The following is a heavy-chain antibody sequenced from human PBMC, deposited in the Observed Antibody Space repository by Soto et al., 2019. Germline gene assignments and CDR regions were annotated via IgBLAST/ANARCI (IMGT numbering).Heavy chain of an antibody. CDR2: ISGSGGST. Sequence: EVQLLESGGGLVQPGGSLRLSCAASGFTFSSYAMSWVRQAPGKGLEWVSAISGSGGSTYYADSVKGRFTISRDNSKNTLYLQMNSLRAEDTAVYYCAKTLSTGYDFWSGPRPYYYYGMDVWGQGTTVTVSS. CDR3: AKTLSTGYDFWSGPRPYYYYGMDV. V-gene: IGHV3-23*01. D-gene: IGHD3-3*01. J-gene: IGHJ6*02. CDR1: GFTFSSYA.